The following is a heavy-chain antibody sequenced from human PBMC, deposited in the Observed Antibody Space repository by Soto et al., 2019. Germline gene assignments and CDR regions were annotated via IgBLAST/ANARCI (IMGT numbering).Heavy chain of an antibody. J-gene: IGHJ5*02. Sequence: PSETLSLTCAVSGGSVSSGSYYWSWIRQPPGKGLEWIGYIYYSGSTNYNPSLKSRVTISVDTSKNQFSLKLSSVTAADTAVYYCRGVSVLVPAATSHNWFDPWGQGTLVTVSS. V-gene: IGHV4-61*01. CDR1: GGSVSSGSYY. CDR2: IYYSGST. D-gene: IGHD2-2*01. CDR3: RGVSVLVPAATSHNWFDP.